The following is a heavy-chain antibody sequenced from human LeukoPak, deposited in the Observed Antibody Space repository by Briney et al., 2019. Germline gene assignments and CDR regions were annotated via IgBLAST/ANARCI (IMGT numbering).Heavy chain of an antibody. Sequence: SETLSLTCTVSGGSIRNYFWSWIRQPPGKGLESIAYFYYSDSTNYNPSLKSRLSVSVDTSRNQFSLKLSSVTAADTAVYYCARDRTGYSSGWGFDPWGQGTLVTVSS. CDR1: GGSIRNYF. D-gene: IGHD6-19*01. V-gene: IGHV4-59*01. CDR2: FYYSDST. CDR3: ARDRTGYSSGWGFDP. J-gene: IGHJ5*02.